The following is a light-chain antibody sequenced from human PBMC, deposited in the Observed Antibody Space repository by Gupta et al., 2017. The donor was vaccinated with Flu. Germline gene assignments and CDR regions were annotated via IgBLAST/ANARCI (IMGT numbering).Light chain of an antibody. J-gene: IGKJ4*01. Sequence: IPLTQSPSFLSASVGDRVTITCRASQDISSYLAWYQQKPGRAPQLLIYAASTLHSGVPARFSGSGSGTDFTLKISRVKAEDVATYYCKQFLRDPLTFGGGTKVEIK. CDR1: QDISSY. CDR2: AAS. V-gene: IGKV1-9*01. CDR3: KQFLRDPLT.